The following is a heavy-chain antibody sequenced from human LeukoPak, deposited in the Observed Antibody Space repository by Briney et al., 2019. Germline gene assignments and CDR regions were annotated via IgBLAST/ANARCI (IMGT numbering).Heavy chain of an antibody. V-gene: IGHV3-15*01. CDR1: GFTFSSYA. J-gene: IGHJ4*02. CDR2: IKPKTDGETT. Sequence: GGSLRLSCAASGFTFSSYAMSWVRQAPGKGLEWVGRIKPKTDGETTEYAAPVKDRFSISRDDSKSMMYLQMNSLKTEDTAVYYCITPLPYSAQGGQGTLVIVSS. CDR3: ITPLPYSAQ. D-gene: IGHD2-21*01.